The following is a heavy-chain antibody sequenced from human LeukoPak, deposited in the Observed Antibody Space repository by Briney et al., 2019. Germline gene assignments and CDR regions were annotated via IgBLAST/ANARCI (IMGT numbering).Heavy chain of an antibody. Sequence: ASVKVSCKASGYTFTSYGISWVRQAPGQGLEWMGWISAYNGNTNYAQKLQGRVTMTTDTSTSTAYMELRSLRSEDTAVYYCATDPAMGRWFTNFDYWGQGTLVTVSS. D-gene: IGHD4-23*01. CDR3: ATDPAMGRWFTNFDY. CDR2: ISAYNGNT. V-gene: IGHV1-18*01. CDR1: GYTFTSYG. J-gene: IGHJ4*02.